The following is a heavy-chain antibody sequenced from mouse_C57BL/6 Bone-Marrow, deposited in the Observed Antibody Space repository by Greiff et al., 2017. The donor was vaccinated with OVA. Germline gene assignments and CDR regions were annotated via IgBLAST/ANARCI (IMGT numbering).Heavy chain of an antibody. CDR2: IDPSDSYT. D-gene: IGHD2-5*01. CDR1: GYTFTSYW. CDR3: ARNYYSNLYYFDY. J-gene: IGHJ2*01. Sequence: VQLQQSGAELVMPGASVKLSCKASGYTFTSYWMHWVKQRPGQGLEWIGEIDPSDSYTNYNQKFKGKSTLTVDKSSSTAYMQLSSLTSEDSAVYYCARNYYSNLYYFDYWGQGTTLTVSS. V-gene: IGHV1-69*01.